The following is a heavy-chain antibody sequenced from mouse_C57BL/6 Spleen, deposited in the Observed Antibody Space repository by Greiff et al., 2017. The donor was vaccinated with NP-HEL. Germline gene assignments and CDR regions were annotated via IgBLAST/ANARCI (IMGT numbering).Heavy chain of an antibody. CDR3: AREYYGSSLPFAY. V-gene: IGHV1-52*01. CDR2: IDPSDSET. D-gene: IGHD1-1*01. Sequence: QVQLQQSGAELVRPGSSVKLSCKASGYTFTSYWMHWVKQRPIQGLEWIGNIDPSDSETHYNQKFKDKATLTVDKSSSTAYMQLSSLTSEDSAVYYCAREYYGSSLPFAYWGQGTLVTVSA. J-gene: IGHJ3*01. CDR1: GYTFTSYW.